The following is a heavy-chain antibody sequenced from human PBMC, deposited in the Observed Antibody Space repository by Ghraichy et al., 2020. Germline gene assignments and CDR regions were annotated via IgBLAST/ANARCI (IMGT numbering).Heavy chain of an antibody. CDR2: IYWNDDK. J-gene: IGHJ5*02. Sequence: SGPTLVKPTQTLTLTCSFSGFSLSSSGVGVGWIRQPPGKALEWLALIYWNDDKRYSPSLKSRLTITKDTSKSQVVLTMTDMDPVDTATYYCAHSRAMVTTWVWFDPWGQGTLVTVSS. CDR3: AHSRAMVTTWVWFDP. CDR1: GFSLSSSGVG. V-gene: IGHV2-5*01. D-gene: IGHD4-17*01.